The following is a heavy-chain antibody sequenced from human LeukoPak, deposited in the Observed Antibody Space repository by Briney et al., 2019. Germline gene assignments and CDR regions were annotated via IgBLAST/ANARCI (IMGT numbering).Heavy chain of an antibody. D-gene: IGHD4-17*01. V-gene: IGHV3-48*01. Sequence: GGSLRLSCAASGFTFSSHWMHWVRQAPGKGLEWVSYISSSSTIYYADSVKGRFTISRDNAKNSLYLQMDSLRAEDTAVYYCARGTYGDYSFDYWGQGTLVTVSS. CDR2: ISSSSTI. CDR3: ARGTYGDYSFDY. J-gene: IGHJ4*02. CDR1: GFTFSSHW.